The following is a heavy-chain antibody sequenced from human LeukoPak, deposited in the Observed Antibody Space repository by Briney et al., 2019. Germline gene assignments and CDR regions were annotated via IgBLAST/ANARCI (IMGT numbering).Heavy chain of an antibody. D-gene: IGHD2-15*01. CDR2: IYYSGST. Sequence: TLSLTCTVSGGSIGSGGYYWSWIRQHPGKGLEWIGYIYYSGSTYYNPSLKSRVTISVDTSKNQFSLKLSSVTAADTAVYYCARGRLGGYYFDYWGQGTLVTVSS. V-gene: IGHV4-31*03. J-gene: IGHJ4*02. CDR3: ARGRLGGYYFDY. CDR1: GGSIGSGGYY.